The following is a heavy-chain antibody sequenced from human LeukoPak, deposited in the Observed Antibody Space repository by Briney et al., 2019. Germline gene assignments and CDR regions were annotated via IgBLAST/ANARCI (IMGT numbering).Heavy chain of an antibody. CDR3: AKAPQIRFLEWLYAFDI. J-gene: IGHJ3*02. Sequence: PGGSLRLSCAASGFTFSSYAMSWVRQAPGKGLEWVSAISGSGGSTYYADSVKGRFTISRDNSKNTLYLQMNSLRAEDTAVYYCAKAPQIRFLEWLYAFDIWGQGTMVTVSS. V-gene: IGHV3-23*01. D-gene: IGHD3-3*01. CDR1: GFTFSSYA. CDR2: ISGSGGST.